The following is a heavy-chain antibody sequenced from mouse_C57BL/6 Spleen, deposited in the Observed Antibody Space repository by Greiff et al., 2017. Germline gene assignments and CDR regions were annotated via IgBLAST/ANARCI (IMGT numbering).Heavy chain of an antibody. CDR1: GYTFTSYW. Sequence: VQLQQPGAELVMPGASVKLSCKASGYTFTSYWMHWVKQRPGQGLEWIGEIDPSDSYTNYNQKFKGKSTLTVDKSSSTAYMQLSSLTSEDSAVYSYARLSNFHFDYWGQGTTLTVSS. CDR3: ARLSNFHFDY. D-gene: IGHD4-1*01. CDR2: IDPSDSYT. V-gene: IGHV1-69*01. J-gene: IGHJ2*01.